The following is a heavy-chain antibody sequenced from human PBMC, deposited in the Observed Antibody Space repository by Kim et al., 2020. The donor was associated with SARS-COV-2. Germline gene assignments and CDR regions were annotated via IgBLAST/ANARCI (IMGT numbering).Heavy chain of an antibody. J-gene: IGHJ6*02. D-gene: IGHD2-21*02. V-gene: IGHV7-4-1*02. CDR2: INTNTGTP. Sequence: ASVKVSCKASGYTFGNSAMNWVRQAPGQGLEWMGWINTNTGTPTYAQGFTGRFVFSLDTSVSTAYLHVSSLKAEDTAVYYCARSRSQCEEPLYGDRVCNFHEMDVWGQGTTVTVS. CDR3: ARSRSQCEEPLYGDRVCNFHEMDV. CDR1: GYTFGNSA.